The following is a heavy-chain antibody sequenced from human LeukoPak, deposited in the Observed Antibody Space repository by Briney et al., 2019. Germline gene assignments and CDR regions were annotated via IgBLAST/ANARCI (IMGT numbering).Heavy chain of an antibody. J-gene: IGHJ4*02. CDR2: IYTSGST. CDR1: GGSISSYY. CDR3: ARERYSGSYWEFDY. V-gene: IGHV4-4*07. Sequence: SETLSLTCTVSGGSISSYYWSWIRQPAGKGLEWIGRIYTSGSTNYNPSLKSRVTMSVDTSKSQFSLKLSSVTAADTAVYYCARERYSGSYWEFDYWGQGTLVTVSS. D-gene: IGHD1-26*01.